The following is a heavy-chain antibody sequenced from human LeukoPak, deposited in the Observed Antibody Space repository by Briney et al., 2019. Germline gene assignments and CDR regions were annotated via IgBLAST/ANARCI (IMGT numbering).Heavy chain of an antibody. CDR3: ARGSMVRGAPDY. J-gene: IGHJ4*02. CDR1: GGSISTYY. Sequence: SETLSLTCTVSGGSISTYYWSWIRQAPEKGLEWIGYIHYSGSTSYNPSLKSRVTISVDTSKNQFSLKLSSVTAADTAVYYCARGSMVRGAPDYGGQGTLVTVSS. D-gene: IGHD3-10*01. CDR2: IHYSGST. V-gene: IGHV4-59*01.